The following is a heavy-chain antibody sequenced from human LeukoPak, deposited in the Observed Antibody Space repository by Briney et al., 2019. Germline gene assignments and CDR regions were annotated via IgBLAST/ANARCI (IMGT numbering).Heavy chain of an antibody. Sequence: SETLSLTYTVSGGSISSYFWSWIRQPPGKGLEWIGYIYYSGSTNYNPSLKSRVTISVDTSKNQFSLKLSSVTAADTAVYYCARDRTVGFWSGYTNDYYYYYGMDVWGQGTTVTVSS. V-gene: IGHV4-59*12. CDR2: IYYSGST. CDR1: GGSISSYF. D-gene: IGHD3-3*01. J-gene: IGHJ6*02. CDR3: ARDRTVGFWSGYTNDYYYYYGMDV.